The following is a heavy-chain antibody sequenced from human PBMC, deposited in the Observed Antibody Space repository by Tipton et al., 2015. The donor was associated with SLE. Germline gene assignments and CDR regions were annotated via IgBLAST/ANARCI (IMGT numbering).Heavy chain of an antibody. Sequence: TLSLTCTVSGGSISSSIYFWGWIRQPPGKGLEWIGSIYYSGSTYYNPSLKSRVTIAVDTSKNQFSLSLSPVTAADTAVYYCARGVQKWELRLFLMDVWGKGTTVSVS. CDR3: ARGVQKWELRLFLMDV. CDR2: IYYSGST. V-gene: IGHV4-39*07. J-gene: IGHJ6*03. D-gene: IGHD1-26*01. CDR1: GGSISSSIYF.